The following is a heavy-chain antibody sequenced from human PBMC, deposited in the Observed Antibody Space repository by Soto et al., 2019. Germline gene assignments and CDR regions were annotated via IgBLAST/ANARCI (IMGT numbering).Heavy chain of an antibody. CDR1: GFTFSSYG. CDR2: IWYDGSNK. CDR3: ARGLPYSGYENYYGMDV. V-gene: IGHV3-33*01. Sequence: GGSLRLSCAASGFTFSSYGMHWVRQAPGKGLEWVAVIWYDGSNKYYADSVKGRFTISRDNSKNTLYLQMNSLRAEDTAVYYCARGLPYSGYENYYGMDVWGQGTTVTVSS. D-gene: IGHD5-12*01. J-gene: IGHJ6*02.